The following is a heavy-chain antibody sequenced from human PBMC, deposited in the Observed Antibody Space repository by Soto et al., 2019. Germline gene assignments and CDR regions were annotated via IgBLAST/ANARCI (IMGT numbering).Heavy chain of an antibody. J-gene: IGHJ4*02. V-gene: IGHV3-7*01. Sequence: EVQLVESGGDLVQPGESLRLSCAASGFTFSSYWMTWVRQAPGKGLEWVANINPDGSGKYYVDSLKGRVTISRDNAKNSLYLQMNSLRAEDTAVYYCASARDYLFDNWGQGTLVTVSS. D-gene: IGHD4-17*01. CDR2: INPDGSGK. CDR1: GFTFSSYW. CDR3: ASARDYLFDN.